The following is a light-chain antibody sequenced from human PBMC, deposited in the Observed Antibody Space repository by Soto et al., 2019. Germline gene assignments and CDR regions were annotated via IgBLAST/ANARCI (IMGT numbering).Light chain of an antibody. Sequence: EVVMTQSPATLSVSPGERVTLSCRASQRVSSNLAWYQQKPGQAPRLLISGASTRATDIPDRFSGSGSGTEFTLTISSLQAEDFAVYYCQQYNKWPSTFGQGTRLESK. CDR1: QRVSSN. CDR2: GAS. V-gene: IGKV3-15*01. CDR3: QQYNKWPST. J-gene: IGKJ5*01.